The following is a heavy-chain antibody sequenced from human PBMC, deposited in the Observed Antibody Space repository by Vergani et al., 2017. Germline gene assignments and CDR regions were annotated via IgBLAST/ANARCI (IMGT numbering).Heavy chain of an antibody. CDR2: IIPIFGTA. CDR1: GGTFSSYA. CDR3: AREQGYCSSTSCHDFNY. J-gene: IGHJ4*02. V-gene: IGHV1-69*14. Sequence: QVQLVQSGAEVKKPGSSVKVSCKASGGTFSSYAISWVRQAPGQGLEWMGRIIPIFGTANYAQKFQGRVTITADKSTSTAYIELSSLRSEDTAVYYCAREQGYCSSTSCHDFNYWGQGTLVTVSS. D-gene: IGHD2-2*01.